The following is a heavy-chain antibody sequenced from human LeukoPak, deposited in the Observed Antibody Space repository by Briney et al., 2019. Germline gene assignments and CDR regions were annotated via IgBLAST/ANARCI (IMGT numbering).Heavy chain of an antibody. J-gene: IGHJ6*02. CDR1: GGSITNYY. CDR2: VYYSGST. D-gene: IGHD3-10*02. CDR3: TRHLPSVRGASDV. Sequence: PSETLSLTCTVSGGSITNYYWGWIRQPPGKGLEWIGYVYYSGSTHYNPSLKSRVTISVDTSKNQFSLKLSSVTAADTAVFYCTRHLPSVRGASDVWGQGTTVTVSS. V-gene: IGHV4-59*08.